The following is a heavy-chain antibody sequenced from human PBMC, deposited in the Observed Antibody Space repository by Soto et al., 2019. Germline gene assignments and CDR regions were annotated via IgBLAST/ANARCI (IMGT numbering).Heavy chain of an antibody. CDR3: ARSTGSYYVWFDP. Sequence: GASVKVSCKASGYTFTSYAMHWVRQAPGQRLEWMGWINAGNGNTKYSQKFQGRVTITRDTSASTAYMELSSLRSEDTAVYYCARSTGSYYVWFDPWGQGTPVTVSS. J-gene: IGHJ5*02. V-gene: IGHV1-3*01. CDR2: INAGNGNT. D-gene: IGHD1-26*01. CDR1: GYTFTSYA.